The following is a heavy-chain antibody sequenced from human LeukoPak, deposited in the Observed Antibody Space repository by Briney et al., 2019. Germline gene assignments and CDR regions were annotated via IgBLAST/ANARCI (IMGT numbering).Heavy chain of an antibody. CDR1: GFTFDDYA. J-gene: IGHJ3*02. Sequence: GGSLRLSCAASGFTFDDYAMHWVRQAPGKGLEWVSGISWNSGSIGYADSVKGRFTISRDNAKNSLYLQMNSLRAEDTALYYCAKDISVDIVATTPNAFDIRGQGTMVTVSS. V-gene: IGHV3-9*01. CDR2: ISWNSGSI. D-gene: IGHD5-12*01. CDR3: AKDISVDIVATTPNAFDI.